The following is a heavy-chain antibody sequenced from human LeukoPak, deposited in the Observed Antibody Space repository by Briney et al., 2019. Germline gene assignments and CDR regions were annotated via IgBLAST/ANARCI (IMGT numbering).Heavy chain of an antibody. CDR3: ARKLWHRNDC. CDR2: ISTNGDRT. D-gene: IGHD3-16*01. V-gene: IGHV3-23*01. Sequence: GGSPRLSCAASGFTLSSYSMNWVRQAPGKGLEWVSAISTNGDRTYYADSVKGRFTVSRDNFKNTLYLQMNSLRAEDTALYYCARKLWHRNDCWGQGTLVTVSS. CDR1: GFTLSSYS. J-gene: IGHJ4*02.